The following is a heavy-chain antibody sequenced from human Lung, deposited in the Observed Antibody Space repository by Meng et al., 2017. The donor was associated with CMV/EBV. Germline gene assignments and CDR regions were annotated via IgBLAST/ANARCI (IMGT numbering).Heavy chain of an antibody. D-gene: IGHD6-6*01. CDR3: ARQYSSSYYSDY. Sequence: SETLSLTCGIYGGSLSGYYWSWIRQTPGKGLEWIGEIRHSGDITNNNPSLKSRVTISIDTSKKQFSLELSAVTATDTAVYYCARQYSSSYYSDYWGQGTLVTVSS. CDR1: GGSLSGYY. J-gene: IGHJ4*02. V-gene: IGHV4-34*01. CDR2: IRHSGDIT.